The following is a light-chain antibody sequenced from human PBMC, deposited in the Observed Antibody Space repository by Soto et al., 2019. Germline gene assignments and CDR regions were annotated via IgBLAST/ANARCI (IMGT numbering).Light chain of an antibody. J-gene: IGKJ3*01. CDR2: AAS. CDR3: LQKYFYPFT. Sequence: AIKMTQSPSSLSASVGDRVTITCRASQGIRNDLDWFQQKPGKGPKLLIYAASNLQSGVPARFSGSGSGTDFTLTTSSLQPEDFATYYCLQKYFYPFTFGPGTKVDIK. V-gene: IGKV1-6*01. CDR1: QGIRND.